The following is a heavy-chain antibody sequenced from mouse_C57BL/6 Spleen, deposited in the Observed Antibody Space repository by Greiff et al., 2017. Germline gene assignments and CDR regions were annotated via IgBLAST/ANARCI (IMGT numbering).Heavy chain of an antibody. J-gene: IGHJ3*01. V-gene: IGHV3-6*01. CDR1: GYSITSGYY. D-gene: IGHD2-1*01. CDR2: ISYDGSN. CDR3: ARTGNYPAWFAY. Sequence: DVQLQESGPGLVKPSQSLSLTCSVTGYSITSGYYWNWIRQFPGNKLEWMGYISYDGSNNYNPSLKNRISITRDTSKNQFFLKLNSVTTEDTATYYCARTGNYPAWFAYWGQGTLVTVSA.